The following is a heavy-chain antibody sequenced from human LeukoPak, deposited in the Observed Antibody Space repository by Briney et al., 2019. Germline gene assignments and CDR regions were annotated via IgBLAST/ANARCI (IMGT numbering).Heavy chain of an antibody. CDR2: ISYDGSNK. CDR1: GFTFSNYG. J-gene: IGHJ3*02. CDR3: ARVHLQGAFDI. V-gene: IGHV3-30*19. Sequence: GGSLRLSCGASGFTFSNYGMTWVRQAPGKGLEWVAVISYDGSNKYYADSVKGRFTISRDNSKNTLYLQMNSLRAEDTAVYYCARVHLQGAFDIWGQGTMVSVSS.